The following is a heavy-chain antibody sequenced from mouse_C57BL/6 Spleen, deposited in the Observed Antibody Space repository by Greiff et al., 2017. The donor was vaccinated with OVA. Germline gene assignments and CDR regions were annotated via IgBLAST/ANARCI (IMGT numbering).Heavy chain of an antibody. CDR1: GFSLTSYG. V-gene: IGHV2-5*01. CDR2: IWRGGST. J-gene: IGHJ4*01. Sequence: VQLVESGPGLVQPSQSLSITCTVSGFSLTSYGVHWVRQSPGKGLEWLGVIWRGGSTDYNAAFMSRLSITKDNSKSQVFFKMNSLQADDTAIYYCAKKRDYDDYAMDYWGQGTSVTVSS. D-gene: IGHD2-4*01. CDR3: AKKRDYDDYAMDY.